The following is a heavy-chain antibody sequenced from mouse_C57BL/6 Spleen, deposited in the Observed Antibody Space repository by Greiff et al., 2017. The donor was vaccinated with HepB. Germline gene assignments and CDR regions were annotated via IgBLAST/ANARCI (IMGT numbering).Heavy chain of an antibody. Sequence: QVQLQQSGPGLVQPSQSLSITCTVSGFSFTSYGVHWVRPSPGKGLEWLAVIWSGGSTDYNAAFISRLSISKDNSTSQVFFKMNRLQADDTAIYFCARNSYYGSMDYWGQGTTLTVSS. V-gene: IGHV2-2*01. D-gene: IGHD1-1*01. CDR1: GFSFTSYG. CDR3: ARNSYYGSMDY. J-gene: IGHJ2*01. CDR2: IWSGGST.